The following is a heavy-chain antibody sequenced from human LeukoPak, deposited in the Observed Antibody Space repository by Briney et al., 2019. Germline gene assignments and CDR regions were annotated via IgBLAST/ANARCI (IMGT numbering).Heavy chain of an antibody. CDR1: GFTFSRYW. J-gene: IGHJ6*03. D-gene: IGHD5-18*01. CDR3: ARGVDTAMVTDYYYYYYMDV. CDR2: IKQDGSEK. Sequence: PGGSLRLSCAASGFTFSRYWMSWVRQSPGKGLEWVANIKQDGSEKYYVDSVKGRFTISRDNAKNLFYLHMNSLRAEDTAVYYCARGVDTAMVTDYYYYYYMDVWGKGTTVTVSS. V-gene: IGHV3-7*01.